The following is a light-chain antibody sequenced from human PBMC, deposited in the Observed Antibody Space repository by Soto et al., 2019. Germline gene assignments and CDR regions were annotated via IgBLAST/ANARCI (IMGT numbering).Light chain of an antibody. V-gene: IGKV1-5*03. CDR2: KAS. Sequence: DIPMTPSPSTLSASVGDRVTITCRASQSISSWLAWYQQKPGKAPKLLIYKASSLESGVPSRFSGSGSGTEFTLTISSLQPDDFATYYCQQYNSYSGTFGQGTKLESK. CDR1: QSISSW. CDR3: QQYNSYSGT. J-gene: IGKJ2*01.